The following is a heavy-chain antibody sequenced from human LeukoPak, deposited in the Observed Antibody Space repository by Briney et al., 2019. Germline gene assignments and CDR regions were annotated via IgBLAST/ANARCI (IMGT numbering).Heavy chain of an antibody. CDR2: ISSSGGSA. CDR3: AIDPNWGTHS. Sequence: GGSLRLSCAASGFVFRSYAMSWVRQAPGKGLEWVSGISSSGGSAYHADSVRGRFTISRDNFKNALYLQMNSLRVEDTAVYYCAIDPNWGTHSWGQGVLVTVSS. J-gene: IGHJ4*02. D-gene: IGHD7-27*01. V-gene: IGHV3-23*01. CDR1: GFVFRSYA.